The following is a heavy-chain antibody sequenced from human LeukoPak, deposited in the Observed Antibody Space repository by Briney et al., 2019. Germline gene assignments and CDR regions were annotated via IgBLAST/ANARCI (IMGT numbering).Heavy chain of an antibody. J-gene: IGHJ6*02. V-gene: IGHV3-66*01. CDR2: IYSGGCT. Sequence: GGSLRLSCAASGFTVSSNYMSWVRQAPGKGLEWVSVIYSGGCTYYADSVKGRFTISRDNSKNTLYLQMNSLRAEDTAVYYCARDPPTYYYYGMDVWGQGTTVTVSS. CDR1: GFTVSSNY. CDR3: ARDPPTYYYYGMDV.